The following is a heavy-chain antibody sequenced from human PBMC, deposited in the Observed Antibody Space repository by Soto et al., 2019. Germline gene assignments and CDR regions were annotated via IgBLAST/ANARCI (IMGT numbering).Heavy chain of an antibody. D-gene: IGHD5-18*01. CDR3: AKVGDTAMANIDY. CDR2: ISYDGSNK. CDR1: GFTFSSYG. V-gene: IGHV3-30*18. J-gene: IGHJ4*02. Sequence: QVQLVESGGGVVQPGRSLRLSCAASGFTFSSYGMHWVRQAPGKGLEWVAVISYDGSNKYYADSVKGRFTISRDNSKNTLYLQMNSLRAEDTAVYYCAKVGDTAMANIDYWGQGTLVTVSS.